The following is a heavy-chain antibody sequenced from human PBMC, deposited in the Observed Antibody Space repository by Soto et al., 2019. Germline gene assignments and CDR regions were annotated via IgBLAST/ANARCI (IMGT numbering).Heavy chain of an antibody. V-gene: IGHV4-31*03. CDR2: IFFSGNT. D-gene: IGHD7-27*01. CDR3: AGSDNGGNWADY. J-gene: IGHJ4*02. Sequence: QVQLQESGPGLVKPSQTLSLTCTVSGGSITSGAYYWSWIRQHPGKGLEWIGYIFFSGNTYYNPSLKGRVTISLATSMNQFSLQLGSVTAADTAVYYCAGSDNGGNWADYWGQGTLVTVSS. CDR1: GGSITSGAYY.